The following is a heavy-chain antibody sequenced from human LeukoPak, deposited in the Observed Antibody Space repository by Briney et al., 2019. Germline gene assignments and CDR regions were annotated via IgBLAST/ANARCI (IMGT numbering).Heavy chain of an antibody. CDR3: ARVTYGDYVGWYFDL. CDR2: IYHSGST. CDR1: GGSISSSNW. J-gene: IGHJ2*01. Sequence: SETLSLTCAVSGGSISSSNWWSWVRQPPGKGLEWIGEIYHSGSTNYNPSLKSRVTISVDKSKNQFSLKLSSVTAADTAVYYCARVTYGDYVGWYFDLWGRGTLVTVSS. D-gene: IGHD4-17*01. V-gene: IGHV4-4*02.